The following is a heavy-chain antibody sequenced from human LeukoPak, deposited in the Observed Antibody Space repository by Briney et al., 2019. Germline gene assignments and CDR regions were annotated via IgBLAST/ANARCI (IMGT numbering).Heavy chain of an antibody. CDR2: ISPGGGTT. CDR1: GFTFSNEA. CDR3: AKDLQTWPRFPDY. J-gene: IGHJ4*02. D-gene: IGHD5-12*01. V-gene: IGHV3-23*01. Sequence: GGSLRLSCAVSGFTFSNEAMGWVRQLRGGGLEWVSTISPGGGTTYYAESMKGRFTSSRDNPKNTLYLQMNGLRVEDTAVYYCAKDLQTWPRFPDYWGQGTLVTVSS.